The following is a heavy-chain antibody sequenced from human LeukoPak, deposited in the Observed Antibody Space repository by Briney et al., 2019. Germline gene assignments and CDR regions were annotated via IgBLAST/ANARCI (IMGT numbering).Heavy chain of an antibody. CDR3: AKDIKVGAIPVFPDY. J-gene: IGHJ4*02. CDR1: GFTFSGSA. Sequence: GGSLRLSCAASGFTFSGSAMPWVRQASGKGLEWVGRIRSKPNRYATTYAASVKGRFTISRDDSKNTAYLQMNSLRAEDTAVYYCAKDIKVGAIPVFPDYWGQGTLVTVSS. D-gene: IGHD1-26*01. CDR2: IRSKPNRYAT. V-gene: IGHV3-73*01.